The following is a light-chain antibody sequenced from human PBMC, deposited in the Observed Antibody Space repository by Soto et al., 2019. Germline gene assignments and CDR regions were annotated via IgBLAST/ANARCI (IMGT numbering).Light chain of an antibody. J-gene: IGKJ4*01. CDR3: QQRSNWPLT. Sequence: EIVLTQSPATLSLSPGEKATISCRASQTVSSSLAWYQQKPGQAPRLLIYDASNRATGIPARFSGSGSGTDFTLTISSLEPEDFALYYCQQRSNWPLTFGGGTKVDIK. V-gene: IGKV3-11*01. CDR2: DAS. CDR1: QTVSSS.